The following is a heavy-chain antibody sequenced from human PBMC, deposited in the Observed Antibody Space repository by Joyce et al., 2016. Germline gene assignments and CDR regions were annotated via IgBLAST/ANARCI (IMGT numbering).Heavy chain of an antibody. J-gene: IGHJ5*02. D-gene: IGHD1-1*01. CDR3: ARQNWSSNWFDP. CDR1: GDSLSSGYYS. V-gene: IGHV4-30-2*01. Sequence: QLQLQESGSGLVKPSQTLSLTCTVTGDSLSSGYYSWSWVRQPPGKGLGWIGHIGGSGGTYSIPSRKSRVTMAVDRSKDQFSLQLSSVTAADSAVYYCARQNWSSNWFDPWGQGALVTVSS. CDR2: IGGSGGT.